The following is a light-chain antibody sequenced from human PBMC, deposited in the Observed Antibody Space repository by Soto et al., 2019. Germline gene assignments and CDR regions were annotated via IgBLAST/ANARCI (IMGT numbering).Light chain of an antibody. V-gene: IGKV4-1*01. CDR3: QQYYSYPT. CDR1: QSVLYSSNNKNY. J-gene: IGKJ1*01. CDR2: WAS. Sequence: DFVMTQSPKSLAVSLGERATINCKSSQSVLYSSNNKNYLAWYQQKPGQPPKMLIYWASTRESRVPDRFSGSGSGTDFTLTISNLQAEDVAVYYCQQYYSYPTFGQGTKVEIK.